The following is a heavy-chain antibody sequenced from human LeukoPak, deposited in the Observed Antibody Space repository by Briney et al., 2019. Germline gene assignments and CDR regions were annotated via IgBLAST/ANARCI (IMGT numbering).Heavy chain of an antibody. D-gene: IGHD3-22*01. V-gene: IGHV3-7*01. J-gene: IGHJ5*02. CDR3: AREGRVYDSSANNWFDP. CDR1: GFTFSSYW. CDR2: IKQDGSEK. Sequence: SGGSLRLSCAASGFTFSSYWMSWVRQAPGKGLEWVANIKQDGSEKYYVDSVKGRFTISRDNAKNSLYLQMNSLRAEDTAVYYCAREGRVYDSSANNWFDPWGQGTLVTVSS.